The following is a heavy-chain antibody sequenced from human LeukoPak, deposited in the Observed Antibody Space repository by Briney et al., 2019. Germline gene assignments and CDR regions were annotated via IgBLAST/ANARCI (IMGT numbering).Heavy chain of an antibody. Sequence: PSETLSLTCTVSGGSISSYYWSWIRQPPGKGLEWIGYIYYTGSTNYNPSLKSRVTISVDTSKTQFSLKLGSVTAADTAVYYCARTRRDAYLSADVDYWGQGTLVTVSS. J-gene: IGHJ4*02. CDR1: GGSISSYY. D-gene: IGHD5-24*01. V-gene: IGHV4-59*01. CDR3: ARTRRDAYLSADVDY. CDR2: IYYTGST.